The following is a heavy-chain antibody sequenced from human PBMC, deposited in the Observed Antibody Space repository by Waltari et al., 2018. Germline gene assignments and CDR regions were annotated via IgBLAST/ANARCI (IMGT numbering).Heavy chain of an antibody. CDR3: ARDRGRGLYLDS. CDR2: VLRSGRT. J-gene: IGHJ4*02. D-gene: IGHD2-15*01. Sequence: GWNWVHRHPGKGVAWIGQVLRSGRTHYNPSLESRVTVSIETSNKQFSLILTSATAADTAVYYCARDRGRGLYLDSWGQGTLVTVSP. V-gene: IGHV4-4*02. CDR1: G.